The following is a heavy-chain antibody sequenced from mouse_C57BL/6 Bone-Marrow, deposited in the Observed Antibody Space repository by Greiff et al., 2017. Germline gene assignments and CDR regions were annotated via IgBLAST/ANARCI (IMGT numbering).Heavy chain of an antibody. V-gene: IGHV1-69*01. CDR2: IDPSDSYT. CDR3: ARSYYFDY. CDR1: GYTFTSYW. Sequence: QVQLQQPGAELVMPGASVKLSCKASGYTFTSYWMHWVKQRPGQGLEWIGEIDPSDSYTNYNQKFKGKSTLTVDKSSSTAYMQLSSLTSEDSAGYYCARSYYFDYWGQGTTLTVSS. J-gene: IGHJ2*01.